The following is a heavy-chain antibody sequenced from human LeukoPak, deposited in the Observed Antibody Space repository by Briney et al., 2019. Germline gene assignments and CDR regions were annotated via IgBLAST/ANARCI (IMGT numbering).Heavy chain of an antibody. J-gene: IGHJ6*02. D-gene: IGHD2-15*01. Sequence: PGGSLRLSCAASGFTFTTFGMHWVRQAPGNGLEWVAVISYDGSGKYYADSVKGRFTISRDNSKNTLYLQMSSLRPEDTAVYYCAKDHRYCSGEGCSPYGMDVWGQGTTVTVSS. CDR1: GFTFTTFG. CDR3: AKDHRYCSGEGCSPYGMDV. CDR2: ISYDGSGK. V-gene: IGHV3-30*18.